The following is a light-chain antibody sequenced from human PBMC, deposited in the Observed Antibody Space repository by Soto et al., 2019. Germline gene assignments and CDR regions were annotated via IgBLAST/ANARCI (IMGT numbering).Light chain of an antibody. Sequence: DRQMTQSAYSLCACVGDRVTINCRASQSISSYLNWYQQKPGKAPKLLIYAASSLQSGVPSRFSGSGSGTDFTLSISSLQREDFATYYCQQSYNTPITFGQGTRLE. CDR2: AAS. CDR3: QQSYNTPIT. V-gene: IGKV1-39*01. CDR1: QSISSY. J-gene: IGKJ5*01.